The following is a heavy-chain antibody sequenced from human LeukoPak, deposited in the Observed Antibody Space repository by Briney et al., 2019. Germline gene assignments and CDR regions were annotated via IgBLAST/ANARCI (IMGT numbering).Heavy chain of an antibody. V-gene: IGHV1-69*05. CDR2: IIPIFGTA. CDR3: ARDCIRGYSYGITNYFDY. J-gene: IGHJ4*02. CDR1: GGTFSSYA. D-gene: IGHD5-18*01. Sequence: SVKVSCKASGGTFSSYAISWVRQAPGQGLEWMGRIIPIFGTANYAQKFQGRVTITTDESTSTAYMELSSLRSEDTAVYYCARDCIRGYSYGITNYFDYWGQGTLVTVSS.